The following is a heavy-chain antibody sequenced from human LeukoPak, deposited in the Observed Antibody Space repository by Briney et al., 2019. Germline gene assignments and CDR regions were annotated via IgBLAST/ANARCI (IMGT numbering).Heavy chain of an antibody. V-gene: IGHV4-30-2*01. Sequence: PSETLSLTCAVSGGSISSGGYSWSWIRQPPGTGLEWIGYIYHSGSTYYNPSLKSRVTISVDRSKNQFSLKLSSVTAADTAVYYCARGGRDFWSGYLDWFDPWGQGTLVTVSS. CDR2: IYHSGST. CDR1: GGSISSGGYS. J-gene: IGHJ5*02. CDR3: ARGGRDFWSGYLDWFDP. D-gene: IGHD3-3*01.